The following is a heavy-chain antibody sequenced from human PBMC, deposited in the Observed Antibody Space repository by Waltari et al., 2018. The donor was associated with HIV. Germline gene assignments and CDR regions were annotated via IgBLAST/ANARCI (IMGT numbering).Heavy chain of an antibody. CDR2: VNAGKGNT. CDR1: GYTFTNYA. D-gene: IGHD6-25*01. Sequence: QVQVVQSGAEVKKPGASVKVSCKASGYTFTNYAMHWVRQAPGQRLEWMGWVNAGKGNTKESQKFQGRVTFTRDTSASTAYMELSSLRSEDTAVYYCAREERQTAYYGMDVWGQGTTVTVSS. J-gene: IGHJ6*02. CDR3: AREERQTAYYGMDV. V-gene: IGHV1-3*01.